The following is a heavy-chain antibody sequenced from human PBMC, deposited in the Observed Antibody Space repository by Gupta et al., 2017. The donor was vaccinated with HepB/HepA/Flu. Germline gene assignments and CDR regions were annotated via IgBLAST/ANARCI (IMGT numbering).Heavy chain of an antibody. Sequence: EVQLLESGGGLVQPGGSLRLSCAASGFPFSSYALSWVRRAPGKGLEWVSAISGSGGSTYYADSVKGRFTISRDNSKNTLYLQMNSLRAEDTAVYYCAKDGGHYGIIDAFDIWGQGTMVTVSS. J-gene: IGHJ3*02. V-gene: IGHV3-23*01. CDR3: AKDGGHYGIIDAFDI. CDR2: ISGSGGST. CDR1: GFPFSSYA. D-gene: IGHD4-17*01.